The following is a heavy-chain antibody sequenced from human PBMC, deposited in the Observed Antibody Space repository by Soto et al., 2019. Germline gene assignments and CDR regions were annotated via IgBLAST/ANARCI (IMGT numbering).Heavy chain of an antibody. Sequence: EAQPVESGGGLVQPGGSLRLSCAASGFTFSNYEMHWVRQAPGKGLEYVSGISNNGAHTDYAKSVKGRFTISRDNSENTLYLQMGSLRAEVMALYYCERRGYGSRWPNVYMDVWGKGTTVTVSS. J-gene: IGHJ6*03. D-gene: IGHD6-13*01. V-gene: IGHV3-64*01. CDR2: ISNNGAHT. CDR3: ERRGYGSRWPNVYMDV. CDR1: GFTFSNYE.